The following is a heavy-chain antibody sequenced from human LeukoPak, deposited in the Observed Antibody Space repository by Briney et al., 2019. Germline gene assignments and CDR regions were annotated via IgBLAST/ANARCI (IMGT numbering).Heavy chain of an antibody. CDR1: GYTLTELS. J-gene: IGHJ5*02. Sequence: ASVKVSCKVSGYTLTELSMHWVRQAPGKGLEWMGGFDPEDGETIYAQKFQGRVTMTEDTSTDTAYMELSSLRSEDTAVYYCARAYCGGDCYFGWFDPWGQGTLVTVSS. V-gene: IGHV1-24*01. D-gene: IGHD2-21*02. CDR3: ARAYCGGDCYFGWFDP. CDR2: FDPEDGET.